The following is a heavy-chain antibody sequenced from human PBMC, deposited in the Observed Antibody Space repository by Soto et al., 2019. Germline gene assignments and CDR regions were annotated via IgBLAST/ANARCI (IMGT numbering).Heavy chain of an antibody. CDR2: INHSGST. V-gene: IGHV4-34*01. CDR3: ARSRPPSFDP. D-gene: IGHD6-6*01. Sequence: TSETLSLTCAVYGGSFSGYYWSWIRQPPGKGLEWIGEINHSGSTNYNPSLKSRVTISVDTSKNQFSLKLSSVTAADTAVYYCARSRPPSFDPWGQGTLVTVSS. CDR1: GGSFSGYY. J-gene: IGHJ5*02.